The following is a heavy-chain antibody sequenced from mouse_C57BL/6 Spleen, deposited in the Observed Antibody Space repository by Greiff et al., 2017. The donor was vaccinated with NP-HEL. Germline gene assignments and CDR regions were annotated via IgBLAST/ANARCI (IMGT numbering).Heavy chain of an antibody. CDR2: IYPGDGDT. V-gene: IGHV1-82*01. J-gene: IGHJ4*01. CDR3: ARYLPLRPAMDY. Sequence: VQLQQSGPELVKPGASVKISCKASGYAFSSSWMNWVKQRPGKGLEWIGRIYPGDGDTNYNGKFKGKATLTADKSSSTAYMQLSSLTSEDSAVYVSARYLPLRPAMDYWGQGTSVTVSS. CDR1: GYAFSSSW. D-gene: IGHD3-2*02.